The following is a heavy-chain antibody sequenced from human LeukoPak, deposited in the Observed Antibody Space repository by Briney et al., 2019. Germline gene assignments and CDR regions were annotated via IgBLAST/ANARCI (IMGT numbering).Heavy chain of an antibody. D-gene: IGHD2-2*01. CDR1: GGSFSGYY. J-gene: IGHJ5*02. CDR3: ARRQGYCSSTSCRNWFDP. V-gene: IGHV4-34*01. CDR2: INHSGST. Sequence: SETLSLTCAVYGGSFSGYYWSWIRQPPGKGLEWIGEINHSGSTNYNPSLKSRVTISVDTSKNQFSLKLSSVTAADTAVYYRARRQGYCSSTSCRNWFDPLGPGNPGHRLL.